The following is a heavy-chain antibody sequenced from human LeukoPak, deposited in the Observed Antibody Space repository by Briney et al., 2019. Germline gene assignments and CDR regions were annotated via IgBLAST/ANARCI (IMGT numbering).Heavy chain of an antibody. Sequence: GESLKISCKGSGYSFTSYWIGWVRQMPGKGLEWMGIIYPGDSDTRYSPSFQGQVTISADESISTAYLQWSSLKASDTAMYYCARGHCSSTSCYSYGMDVWGQGTTVTVSS. CDR3: ARGHCSSTSCYSYGMDV. CDR1: GYSFTSYW. CDR2: IYPGDSDT. J-gene: IGHJ6*02. V-gene: IGHV5-51*01. D-gene: IGHD2-2*01.